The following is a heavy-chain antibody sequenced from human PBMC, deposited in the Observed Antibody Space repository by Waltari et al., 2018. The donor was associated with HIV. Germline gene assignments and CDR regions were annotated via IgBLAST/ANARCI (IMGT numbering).Heavy chain of an antibody. V-gene: IGHV4-34*02. CDR2: INDGGRT. CDR1: GPSFSNNH. J-gene: IGHJ4*02. CDR3: ATYIILATGTHFDS. Sequence: QVQLQQWGAGLLKPSETLSLTCAVYGPSFSNNHWTWIRQTPGKGLEWIGEINDGGRTNYNPSLGRRFTMSVDRSKNQFSLKLKSVTAADTAVYYCATYIILATGTHFDSWGQGTQVIVST. D-gene: IGHD3-16*01.